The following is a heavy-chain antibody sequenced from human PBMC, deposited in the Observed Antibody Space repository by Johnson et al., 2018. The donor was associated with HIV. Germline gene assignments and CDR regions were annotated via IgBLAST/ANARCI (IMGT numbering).Heavy chain of an antibody. D-gene: IGHD5/OR15-5a*01. CDR2: ISYDGSNK. CDR1: GFTFSTYA. V-gene: IGHV3-30*04. J-gene: IGHJ3*02. Sequence: QVQLVESGGGVVQPGRSLRLSCAASGFTFSTYAMHWVRQAPGKGLEWVAAISYDGSNKYYADSVKGRFTISRDNSKNTLYLQMNSLRPEDTAVYYCAKDRCLLDAFDIWGQGKMVTVSS. CDR3: AKDRCLLDAFDI.